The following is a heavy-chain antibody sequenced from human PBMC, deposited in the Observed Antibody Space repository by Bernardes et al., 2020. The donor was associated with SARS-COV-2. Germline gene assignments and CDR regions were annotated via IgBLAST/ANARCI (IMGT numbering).Heavy chain of an antibody. D-gene: IGHD5-12*01. CDR2: ISYDGSNK. V-gene: IGHV3-30*18. CDR1: GFTFSSYG. CDR3: AKKHGYSGYDDWYFDL. Sequence: LRLSCAASGFTFSSYGMHWVRQAPGKGLEWVAVISYDGSNKYYADSVKGRFTISRDNSKNTLYLQMNSLRAEDTAVYYCAKKHGYSGYDDWYFDLWGRGTLVTVSS. J-gene: IGHJ2*01.